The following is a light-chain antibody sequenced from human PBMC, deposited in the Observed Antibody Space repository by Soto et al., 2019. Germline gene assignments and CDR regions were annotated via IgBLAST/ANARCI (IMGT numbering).Light chain of an antibody. J-gene: IGKJ1*01. Sequence: DIQMTQSPSSLSASVGDRVTITCRASQSISSFLNWYQQKPGKAPKPLIYAASSLESGVPSRFSGSGSETDFTLTISSLQPEDFATYYCQQSYSTPWTFGQGTKV. CDR2: AAS. V-gene: IGKV1-39*01. CDR3: QQSYSTPWT. CDR1: QSISSF.